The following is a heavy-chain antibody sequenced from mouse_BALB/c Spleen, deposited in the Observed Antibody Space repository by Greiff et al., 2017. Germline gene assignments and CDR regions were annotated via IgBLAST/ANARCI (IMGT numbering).Heavy chain of an antibody. CDR3: ARRSTTVVVVYAMDY. CDR1: GFSLTSYG. J-gene: IGHJ4*01. V-gene: IGHV2-2*02. Sequence: QVHVKQSGPGLVQPSQSLSITCTVSGFSLTSYGVHWVRQSPGKGLEWLGVIWSGGSTDYNAAFISRLSISKDNSKSQVFFKMNSLQANDTAIYYCARRSTTVVVVYAMDYWGQGTSVTVSS. CDR2: IWSGGST. D-gene: IGHD1-1*01.